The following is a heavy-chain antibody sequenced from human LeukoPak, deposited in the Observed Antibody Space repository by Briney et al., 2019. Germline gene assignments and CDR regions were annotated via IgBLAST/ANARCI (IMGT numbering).Heavy chain of an antibody. CDR2: IYAGSSST. Sequence: ASVKVSCKAPGYTFTTYNIHWVRQAPGQGLEWMGRIYAGSSSTIYAQKFQGRVTITRDTSTSTVYMELSSLRSEDTAVYYCARGNGYYWGQGTLVTVSS. V-gene: IGHV1-46*01. CDR1: GYTFTTYN. J-gene: IGHJ4*02. D-gene: IGHD6-19*01. CDR3: ARGNGYY.